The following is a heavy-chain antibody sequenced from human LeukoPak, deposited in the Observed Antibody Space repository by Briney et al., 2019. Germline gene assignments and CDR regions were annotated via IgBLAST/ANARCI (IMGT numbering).Heavy chain of an antibody. V-gene: IGHV6-1*01. Sequence: SXTXXIXGDSVXXNSAAXNWIRQSPSRGFEWLGRAYYRSKWYIDYALSVKSRITIKPDTSKNQFSLQLNSVTPEDTAVYYCTRDEGAMVFWGQGILVTVSS. CDR3: TRDEGAMVF. J-gene: IGHJ4*02. D-gene: IGHD3-10*01. CDR1: GDSVXXNSAA. CDR2: AYYRSKWYI.